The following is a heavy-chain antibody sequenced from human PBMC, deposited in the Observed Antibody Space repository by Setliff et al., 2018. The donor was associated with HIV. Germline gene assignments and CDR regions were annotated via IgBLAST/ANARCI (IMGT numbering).Heavy chain of an antibody. CDR2: INYSGDT. CDR3: VRQHGDYAFGP. V-gene: IGHV4-34*01. CDR1: GGSFPAYY. Sequence: PSETLSLTCAVYGGSFPAYYWNWVRQPPGKGLEWIGEINYSGDTTYNPSLKNRVNMFIDTSKKQFSLKVSSVTAADTAVYYCVRQHGDYAFGPWGQGTLVTV. D-gene: IGHD4-17*01. J-gene: IGHJ5*02.